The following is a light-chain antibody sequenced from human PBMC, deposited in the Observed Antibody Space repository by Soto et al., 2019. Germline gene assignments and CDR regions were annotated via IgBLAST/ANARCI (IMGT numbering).Light chain of an antibody. CDR2: ATS. V-gene: IGKV3-20*01. CDR1: QIISTDS. J-gene: IGKJ2*01. Sequence: EIVLTQSPGTLSLSPGERATLSCRASQIISTDSLAWYQHKPGQAPRLLIYATSSRATGIPDRFSGSGSGTACTLTISRLEPEDFAVYYCQHNSFGQGTRLEIK. CDR3: QHNS.